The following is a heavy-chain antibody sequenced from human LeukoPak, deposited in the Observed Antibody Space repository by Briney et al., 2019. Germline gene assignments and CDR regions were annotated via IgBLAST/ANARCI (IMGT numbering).Heavy chain of an antibody. Sequence: GRSLRLSCAASGLTFSSYAMPWVRQAPGKGLEWVAVISYDGSNKYYADSVKGRFTISRDNSKNTLYLQMNSLRAEDTAVYYCARVPNSSTWYLARYYYYGMDVWGQGTTVTVSS. V-gene: IGHV3-30-3*01. CDR2: ISYDGSNK. CDR3: ARVPNSSTWYLARYYYYGMDV. D-gene: IGHD6-13*01. J-gene: IGHJ6*02. CDR1: GLTFSSYA.